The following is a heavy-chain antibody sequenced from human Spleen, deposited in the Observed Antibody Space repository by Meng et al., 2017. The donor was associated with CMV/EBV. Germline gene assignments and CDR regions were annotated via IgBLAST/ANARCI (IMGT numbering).Heavy chain of an antibody. CDR1: GYSFSTYW. J-gene: IGHJ4*02. V-gene: IGHV5-51*01. CDR3: ARHRGVRGELDQ. D-gene: IGHD3-10*01. CDR2: IYPGDSDT. Sequence: GESLKISCQGSGYSFSTYWIAWVRHMPGKGLEWVGIIYPGDSDTRYNPSFQGQVTLSADRSNGTAYLQWSSLKASDTAMYYCARHRGVRGELDQWGQGTLVTVSS.